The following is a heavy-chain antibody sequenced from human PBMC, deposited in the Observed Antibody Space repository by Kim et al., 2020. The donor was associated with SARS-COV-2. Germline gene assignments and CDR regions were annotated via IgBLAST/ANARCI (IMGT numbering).Heavy chain of an antibody. D-gene: IGHD1-26*01. J-gene: IGHJ4*02. V-gene: IGHV3-33*01. Sequence: ADAVEGGFTIYRDKSKNTLYLQMNSLRAEDTAVYDCARHYSGSYWGQFDYWGQGTLVTVSS. CDR3: ARHYSGSYWGQFDY.